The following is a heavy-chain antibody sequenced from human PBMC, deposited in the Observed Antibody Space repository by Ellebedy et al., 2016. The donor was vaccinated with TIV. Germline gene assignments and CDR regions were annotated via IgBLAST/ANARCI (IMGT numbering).Heavy chain of an antibody. CDR1: GGTFSSYA. Sequence: SVKVSXKASGGTFSSYAISWVRQAPGQGLEWMGGIIPIFGTANYAQKFQGRVTITADKSTSTAYMELSSLRSEDTAVYYCARARGILYYYYGMDVWGQGTTVTVSS. V-gene: IGHV1-69*06. CDR2: IIPIFGTA. J-gene: IGHJ6*02. D-gene: IGHD3-16*01. CDR3: ARARGILYYYYGMDV.